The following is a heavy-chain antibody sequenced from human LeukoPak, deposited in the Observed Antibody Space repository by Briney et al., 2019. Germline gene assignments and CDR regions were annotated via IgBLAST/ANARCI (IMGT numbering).Heavy chain of an antibody. J-gene: IGHJ6*02. CDR3: ARIAAAGTGVSYYYGMDV. CDR2: INANSGGT. D-gene: IGHD6-13*01. V-gene: IGHV1-2*06. Sequence: ASVKVSCKASGYTFTGYYMHWVRQAPGQGLEWMGRINANSGGTNYAQKFQGRVTMTTDTSTSTAYMELRSLRSDDTAVYYCARIAAAGTGVSYYYGMDVWGQGTTVTVSS. CDR1: GYTFTGYY.